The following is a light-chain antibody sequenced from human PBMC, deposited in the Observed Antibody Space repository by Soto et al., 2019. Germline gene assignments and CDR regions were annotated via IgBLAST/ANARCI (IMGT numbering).Light chain of an antibody. Sequence: QSVLTQPASVSGSPGQSITISCTGTSSDVGNYIFVSWYRHHPGKAPKLMIYDINNRPSGVSNRFSGSKSGNTASLTISGLQGEEEADYYCVSYTTSGSYVFGTGTKV. J-gene: IGLJ1*01. CDR2: DIN. CDR1: SSDVGNYIF. V-gene: IGLV2-14*01. CDR3: VSYTTSGSYV.